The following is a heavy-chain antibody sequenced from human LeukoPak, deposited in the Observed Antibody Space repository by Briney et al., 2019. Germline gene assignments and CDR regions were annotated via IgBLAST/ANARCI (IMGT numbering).Heavy chain of an antibody. CDR2: ISSTNSYI. CDR1: GFAFSGYT. D-gene: IGHD2-2*01. Sequence: GGSLRLSCAASGFAFSGYTMNWVRRTPGKGLEWVSSISSTNSYIYYADSMKGRFTISRDNAKNSLNLQMNSLRAEDTAVYYCVTYQLLLYGFDYWGQGTLVTVSS. CDR3: VTYQLLLYGFDY. V-gene: IGHV3-21*01. J-gene: IGHJ4*02.